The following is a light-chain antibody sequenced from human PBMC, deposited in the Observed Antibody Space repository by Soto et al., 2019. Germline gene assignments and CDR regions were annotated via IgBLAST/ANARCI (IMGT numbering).Light chain of an antibody. CDR1: QEIETY. CDR2: VAP. Sequence: PKTPSPSSLSATVGDKVTINCLASQEIETYLNWYQVKPGKAPKLLLSVAPGFRGGVPSYFSGSGSGTDFTLTISCLQSEDFATYYCQQYYNYPWTFGQGTKVDVK. V-gene: IGKV1-6*02. CDR3: QQYYNYPWT. J-gene: IGKJ1*01.